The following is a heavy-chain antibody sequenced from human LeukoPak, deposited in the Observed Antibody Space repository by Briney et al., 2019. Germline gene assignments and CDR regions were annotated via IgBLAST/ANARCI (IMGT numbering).Heavy chain of an antibody. Sequence: SETLSLTCTVSGYSISSGYYWSWIRQPPGKGLEWIGEINHSGSTNYNPSLKSRVTISVDTSKNQFSLKLSSVTAADTAVYYCAREQIAVAGIDYWGQGTLVTVSS. CDR2: INHSGST. CDR1: GYSISSGYY. J-gene: IGHJ4*02. CDR3: AREQIAVAGIDY. V-gene: IGHV4-38-2*02. D-gene: IGHD6-19*01.